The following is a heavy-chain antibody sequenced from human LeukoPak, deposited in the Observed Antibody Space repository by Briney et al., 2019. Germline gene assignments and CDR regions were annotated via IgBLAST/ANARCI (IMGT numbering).Heavy chain of an antibody. V-gene: IGHV3-7*01. CDR1: GFTFTNYY. CDR3: AKGGGYSFQYYYYMDV. Sequence: PGGSLRLSCVVSGFTFTNYYMSWVRQAPGKGLEWVANIKQDGSEKFYVDSVKGRFTISRDNAKNSLYLQMDSLRAEDTAVYYCAKGGGYSFQYYYYMDVWGKGTTVTISS. D-gene: IGHD5-18*01. J-gene: IGHJ6*03. CDR2: IKQDGSEK.